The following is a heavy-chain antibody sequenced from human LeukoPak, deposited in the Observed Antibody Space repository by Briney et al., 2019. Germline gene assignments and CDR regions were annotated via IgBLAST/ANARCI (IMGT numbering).Heavy chain of an antibody. CDR1: GFTFSSYS. CDR3: ARELLYYGSGSVGY. V-gene: IGHV3-21*01. CDR2: ISSSSSYI. D-gene: IGHD3-10*01. J-gene: IGHJ4*02. Sequence: PGGSLRLPCAASGFTFSSYSMNWVRQAPGKGLEWVSSISSSSSYIYYADSVKGRFTISRDNAKNSLYLQMNSLRAEDTAVYYCARELLYYGSGSVGYWGQGTLVTVSS.